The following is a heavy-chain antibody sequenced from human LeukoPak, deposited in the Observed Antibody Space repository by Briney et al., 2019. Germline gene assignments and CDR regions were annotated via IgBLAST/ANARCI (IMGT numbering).Heavy chain of an antibody. CDR2: ISGSGDVT. V-gene: IGHV3-23*01. D-gene: IGHD6-19*01. J-gene: IGHJ5*02. CDR1: GFTFSSYA. Sequence: PGGSLRLSCAVSGFTFSSYAMNWVRQAPGSGPEWVSAISGSGDVTYYADSVKGRFTISRDNSKNTLFLHMNSLRAEDTAIYYCAKDAGQWQNWNWFAPWGQGTLVIVSS. CDR3: AKDAGQWQNWNWFAP.